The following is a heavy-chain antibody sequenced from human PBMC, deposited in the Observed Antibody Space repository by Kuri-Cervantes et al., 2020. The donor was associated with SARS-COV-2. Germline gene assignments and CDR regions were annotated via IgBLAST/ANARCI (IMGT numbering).Heavy chain of an antibody. CDR3: ANLPIYGSGYDYYYGMDV. CDR2: IRSKADSYET. J-gene: IGHJ6*02. D-gene: IGHD3-10*01. V-gene: IGHV3-73*01. Sequence: GESLKISCAASGFTFSGSTLHWVRQASGKGLEWVGRIRSKADSYETLYGASVKGRFTISRDDLKNTLYLQMNSLRAEDTAVYYCANLPIYGSGYDYYYGMDVWGQGTTVTVSS. CDR1: GFTFSGST.